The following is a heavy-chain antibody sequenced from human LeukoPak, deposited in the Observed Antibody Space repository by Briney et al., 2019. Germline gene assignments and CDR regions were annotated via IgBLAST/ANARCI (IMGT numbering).Heavy chain of an antibody. CDR3: ALGGYFDDFDY. Sequence: GGSLRLSCAASGFTFSSYGMSWVRQAPGKGLEWVSAISGSGGSTYYADSVKGRFTISRDNSKNTLYLQMNSLRAEDTAVYYCALGGYFDDFDYWGQGTLVTVSS. J-gene: IGHJ4*02. D-gene: IGHD3-9*01. V-gene: IGHV3-23*01. CDR1: GFTFSSYG. CDR2: ISGSGGST.